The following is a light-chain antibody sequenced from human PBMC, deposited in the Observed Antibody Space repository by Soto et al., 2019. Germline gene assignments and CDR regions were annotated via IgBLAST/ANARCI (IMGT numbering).Light chain of an antibody. CDR2: GAS. Sequence: EIVLTQSAATLSLSPGERATLSCRASQSVSTYLAWYQQKPGQAPRLLIYGASTRATGIPERFSGSGSRTHFTLTISRLEPGDFAVYYCQHFGGTTFTFGQGTRLEIK. V-gene: IGKV3-20*01. J-gene: IGKJ5*01. CDR1: QSVSTY. CDR3: QHFGGTTFT.